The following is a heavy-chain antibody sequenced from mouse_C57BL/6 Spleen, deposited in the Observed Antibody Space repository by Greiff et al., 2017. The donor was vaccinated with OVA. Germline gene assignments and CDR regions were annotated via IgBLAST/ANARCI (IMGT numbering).Heavy chain of an antibody. CDR1: GYTFTDYY. Sequence: VQLQQSGPELVKPGASVKISCKASGYTFTDYYMNWVKQSHGKSLEWIGDINPNNGGTSYNQKFKGKATLTVDKSSSTAYMELRSLTSEDSAVYYCAISYFSWFAYWGQGTLVTVSA. J-gene: IGHJ3*01. CDR2: INPNNGGT. D-gene: IGHD2-10*01. V-gene: IGHV1-26*01. CDR3: AISYFSWFAY.